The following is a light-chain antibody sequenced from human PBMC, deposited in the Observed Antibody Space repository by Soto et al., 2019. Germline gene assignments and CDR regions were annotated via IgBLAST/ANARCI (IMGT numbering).Light chain of an antibody. V-gene: IGKV3-15*01. Sequence: EIVMTQSPATLSVSPGERATLSCRASQSISSNLAWYQQKPGQAPRLLIYRASTRATGIPARFSGSGSGTEFTLTISSLQSEDFVVYYCQQYNNWPPTYTFGQGTKLEIK. CDR3: QQYNNWPPTYT. CDR1: QSISSN. CDR2: RAS. J-gene: IGKJ2*01.